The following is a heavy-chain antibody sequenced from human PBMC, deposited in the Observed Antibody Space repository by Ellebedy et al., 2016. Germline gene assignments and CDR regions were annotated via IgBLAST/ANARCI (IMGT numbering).Heavy chain of an antibody. D-gene: IGHD3-10*01. CDR2: ISGSGGST. CDR3: AKDRWFGTNHPFYYYGMDV. J-gene: IGHJ6*02. CDR1: GFTFSSYA. V-gene: IGHV3-23*01. Sequence: GGSLRLSXAASGFTFSSYAMSWVRQAPGKGLEWVSAISGSGGSTYYADSVKGRFTISRDNSKNTLYLQMNSLRAEDTAVYYCAKDRWFGTNHPFYYYGMDVWGQGTTVTVSS.